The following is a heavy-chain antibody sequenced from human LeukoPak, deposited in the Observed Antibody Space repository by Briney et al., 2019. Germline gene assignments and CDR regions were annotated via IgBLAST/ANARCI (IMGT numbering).Heavy chain of an antibody. J-gene: IGHJ2*01. CDR3: ARDYSGSYFDL. Sequence: PSETLSLTCTVSGGSISSYYWSWIRQPPGKGLEWIGYIYYSGSTNYNPSLKSRVTISVDTSKNQFSLKLSSVTAADTAVYYCARDYSGSYFDLWGRGTLVTVSS. V-gene: IGHV4-59*01. CDR2: IYYSGST. D-gene: IGHD1-26*01. CDR1: GGSISSYY.